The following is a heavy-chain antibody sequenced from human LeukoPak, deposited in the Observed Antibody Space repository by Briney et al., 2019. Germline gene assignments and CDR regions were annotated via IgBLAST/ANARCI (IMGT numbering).Heavy chain of an antibody. J-gene: IGHJ4*02. D-gene: IGHD3-3*01. CDR3: ARPSGSVTIFGVVDYFDF. CDR2: IAYDGSNE. Sequence: GGSLRLSCVVSGFTFNNYGMHWVRQAPGKGLDWVASIAYDGSNENYAESVKGRFTISRDNSKNTLYMQMNSLRAEDTAVYYCARPSGSVTIFGVVDYFDFWGQGSLVTVSS. CDR1: GFTFNNYG. V-gene: IGHV3-30*04.